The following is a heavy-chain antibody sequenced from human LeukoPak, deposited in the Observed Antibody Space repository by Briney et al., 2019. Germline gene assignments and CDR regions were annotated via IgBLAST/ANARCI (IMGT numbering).Heavy chain of an antibody. D-gene: IGHD1-1*01. Sequence: SQTLSLTCVISGDSVSSKSAAWNWLRQSPSRGLEWLGRTYYRSKWYHEYAVSGKSRITINPDTSKNQFSLQLNSVTPEDTAIYYCAILRTASSFGFWGQGTLVTVSS. CDR3: AILRTASSFGF. V-gene: IGHV6-1*01. CDR1: GDSVSSKSAA. CDR2: TYYRSKWYH. J-gene: IGHJ4*02.